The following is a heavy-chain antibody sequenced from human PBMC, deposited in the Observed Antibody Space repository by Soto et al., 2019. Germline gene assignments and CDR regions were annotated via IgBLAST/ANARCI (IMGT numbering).Heavy chain of an antibody. CDR2: IKSKTDGGTT. J-gene: IGHJ4*02. CDR3: TTQSYDYIWGSYRPIDY. CDR1: GFTFSNAW. V-gene: IGHV3-15*01. Sequence: EVQLVESGGGLVKPGGSLRLSCAASGFTFSNAWMSWVRQAPGKGLEWVGRIKSKTDGGTTDYAAPGKGRFTISRDDSKNTLYLQMNSLKTEDTAVYYCTTQSYDYIWGSYRPIDYWGQGTLVTVSS. D-gene: IGHD3-16*02.